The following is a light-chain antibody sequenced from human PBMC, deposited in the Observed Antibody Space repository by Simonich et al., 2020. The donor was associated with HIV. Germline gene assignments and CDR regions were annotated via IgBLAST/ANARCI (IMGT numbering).Light chain of an antibody. CDR1: QSITNY. V-gene: IGKV1-39*01. CDR3: QQSYSTPQT. J-gene: IGKJ1*01. CDR2: AAS. Sequence: DIQMTQSPSSLSASVGDRVTITCRASQSITNYLNWYQQKPGKAPKLLIYAASSLQSGVSSRFSGSGSGTDFTLTISSLKPEDFATYYCQQSYSTPQTFGQGTKVEIK.